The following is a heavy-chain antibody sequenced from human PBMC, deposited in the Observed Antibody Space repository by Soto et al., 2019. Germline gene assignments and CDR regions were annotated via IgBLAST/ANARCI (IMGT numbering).Heavy chain of an antibody. CDR3: ASSRDDHSSWYSGYYFYGLDG. CDR1: GGAFSRHA. V-gene: IGHV1-69*13. D-gene: IGHD6-13*01. J-gene: IGHJ6*01. CDR2: VIPIFGTA. Sequence: SVSRSWKAAGGAFSRHAISLVCQAPGQRIEWMGGVIPIFGTANYAQKFQGRVTITADESTSTAYMHLSSLRSEDTALYYCASSRDDHSSWYSGYYFYGLDGWG.